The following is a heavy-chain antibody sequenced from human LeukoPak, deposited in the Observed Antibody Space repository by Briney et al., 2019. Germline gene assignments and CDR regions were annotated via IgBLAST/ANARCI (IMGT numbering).Heavy chain of an antibody. CDR1: GYTFTSYG. CDR3: ARARDDYYYYYGMDV. J-gene: IGHJ6*02. CDR2: ISAYNGNT. Sequence: ASVKVSCKASGYTFTSYGISWVRQAPGQGLEWMGWISAYNGNTNYAQKLQGRVTMTTDTSTSTAYMNLSRLRSDDTAVYFCARARDDYYYYYGMDVWGQGTTVTVSS. V-gene: IGHV1-18*01.